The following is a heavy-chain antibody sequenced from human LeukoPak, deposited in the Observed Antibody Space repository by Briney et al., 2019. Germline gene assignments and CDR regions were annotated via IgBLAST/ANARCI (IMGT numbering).Heavy chain of an antibody. Sequence: PGGSLRLSCAASGFTFSSHAMQWVRQAPGKGLEWVAVISYDGSDNYYADSVKGRFTISRDNSKNTLYLQMNSLRAEDTAVYFCARESYEMATATRTYYFDYWGQGTLVTVPS. CDR3: ARESYEMATATRTYYFDY. V-gene: IGHV3-30-3*01. CDR2: ISYDGSDN. CDR1: GFTFSSHA. J-gene: IGHJ4*02. D-gene: IGHD5-24*01.